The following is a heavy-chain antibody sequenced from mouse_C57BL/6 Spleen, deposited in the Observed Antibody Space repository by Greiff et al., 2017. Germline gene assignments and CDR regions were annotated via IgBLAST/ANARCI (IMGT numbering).Heavy chain of an antibody. V-gene: IGHV1-19*01. CDR1: GYTFTDYY. CDR2: INPYNGGT. Sequence: EVKLQESGPVLVKPGASVKMSCKASGYTFTDYYMNWVKQSHGKSLEWIGVINPYNGGTSYNQKFKGKATLTVDKSSSTAYMELNSLTSEDSAVYYCARSDYGSSPYAMDYWGQGTSVTVSS. CDR3: ARSDYGSSPYAMDY. D-gene: IGHD1-1*01. J-gene: IGHJ4*01.